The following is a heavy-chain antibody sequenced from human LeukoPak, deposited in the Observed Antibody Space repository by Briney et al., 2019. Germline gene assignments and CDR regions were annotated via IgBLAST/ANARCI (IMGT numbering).Heavy chain of an antibody. Sequence: HGESLKISCKGSGYSFTSYWIGWVRQMPGKGLEWMGIIYPGDSDTRYSPSFEGQVTISADKSISTAYLQWSSLKAPDTAMYYCARQEVPVAKYFQYWGQGTLVTVSS. CDR1: GYSFTSYW. CDR3: ARQEVPVAKYFQY. CDR2: IYPGDSDT. V-gene: IGHV5-51*01. J-gene: IGHJ1*01. D-gene: IGHD2-2*01.